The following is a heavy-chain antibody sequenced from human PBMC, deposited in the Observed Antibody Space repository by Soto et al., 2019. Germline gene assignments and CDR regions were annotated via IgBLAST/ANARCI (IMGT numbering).Heavy chain of an antibody. Sequence: QVQLQQWGAGLLKPSETLSLTCAVYGGSFSDYYWSWIRQPPGKGLEWIGEIDHTGSTNYNPSLKSRVTISLDTSNNQFSLKLSSVTAADTAVYYCARVRPRYGVDVWGQGTTLLVS. CDR1: GGSFSDYY. J-gene: IGHJ6*02. CDR3: ARVRPRYGVDV. CDR2: IDHTGST. V-gene: IGHV4-34*01.